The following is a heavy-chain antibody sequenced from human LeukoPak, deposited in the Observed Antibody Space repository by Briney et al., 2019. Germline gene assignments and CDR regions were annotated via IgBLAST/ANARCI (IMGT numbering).Heavy chain of an antibody. CDR1: GGTFSSYA. Sequence: ASVKVSCKASGGTFSSYAISWVRQAPGQGLEWMGGIIPIFGTANYAQKFQGRVTITADESTSTAYMELSSLRSEDTAVYYCAREFLKFSPLRPNAAFDIWGQGTMVTVSS. V-gene: IGHV1-69*13. D-gene: IGHD2/OR15-2a*01. J-gene: IGHJ3*02. CDR2: IIPIFGTA. CDR3: AREFLKFSPLRPNAAFDI.